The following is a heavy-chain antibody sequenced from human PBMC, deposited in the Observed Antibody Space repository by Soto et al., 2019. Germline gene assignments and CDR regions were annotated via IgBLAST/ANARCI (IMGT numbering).Heavy chain of an antibody. D-gene: IGHD3-10*01. CDR3: AGSGSSPYYYDYGMDV. V-gene: IGHV4-59*01. Sequence: QVQLQESGPGLVKPSETLSLTCTVSGGSISSYCWSWIRQPPGKGLEWIGYIYYSGSTNYNPSLKSRVTRSVDTSKNQFSVKLSSVTAADTAVYYCAGSGSSPYYYDYGMDVWGQGTTVTVSS. J-gene: IGHJ6*02. CDR2: IYYSGST. CDR1: GGSISSYC.